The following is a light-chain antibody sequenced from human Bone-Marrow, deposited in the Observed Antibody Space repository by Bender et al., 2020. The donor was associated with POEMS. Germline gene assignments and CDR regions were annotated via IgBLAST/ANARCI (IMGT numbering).Light chain of an antibody. CDR1: SSDVGGYNY. CDR3: CSYAGSDIFVV. CDR2: EGT. Sequence: QSALTQPASVSGSPGQSVTISCTGISSDVGGYNYVAWYQQHPGKAPKLMIYEGTKRPSGVSNRFSGSKSGNTASLTISGLQAEDEADYYCCSYAGSDIFVVFGGGTKLSVL. J-gene: IGLJ2*01. V-gene: IGLV2-23*01.